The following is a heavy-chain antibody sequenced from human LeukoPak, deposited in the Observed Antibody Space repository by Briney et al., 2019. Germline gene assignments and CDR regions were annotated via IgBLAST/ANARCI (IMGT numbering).Heavy chain of an antibody. J-gene: IGHJ4*02. CDR1: GGSFSGYY. D-gene: IGHD3-22*01. CDR3: ARGQNYYDSSGYHY. Sequence: SETLSLTCAVYGGSFSGYYWSWIRQPPGEGLEWIGEINHSGSTNYNPSLKSRVTISVDTSKNQFSLKLSSVTAADTAVYYCARGQNYYDSSGYHYWGQGTLVTVSS. V-gene: IGHV4-34*01. CDR2: INHSGST.